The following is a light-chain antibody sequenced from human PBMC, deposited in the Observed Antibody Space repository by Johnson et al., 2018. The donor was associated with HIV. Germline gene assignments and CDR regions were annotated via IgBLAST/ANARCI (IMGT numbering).Light chain of an antibody. CDR1: SSNIGNNY. CDR3: GTWESSMSAV. V-gene: IGLV1-51*02. Sequence: QSVLTQPPSVSAAPGQKVTISCSGSSSNIGNNYVSWYQQLPGTAPKLLISENHQRPSVIPDRFSGSQSGTSATLCTAGLQTGDEANDYCGTWESSMSAVFGSGTKVTVL. J-gene: IGLJ1*01. CDR2: ENH.